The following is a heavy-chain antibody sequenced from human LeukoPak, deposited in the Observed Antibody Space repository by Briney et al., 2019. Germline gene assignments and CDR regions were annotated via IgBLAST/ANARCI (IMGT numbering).Heavy chain of an antibody. J-gene: IGHJ5*02. Sequence: RTGRSLRLSCAASGFIFSSYWMHWVRHAPGMGLVWVSRINSDGSSTSYADSVKGRFTISRDNAKNTLYLQMNSLRAEDTAVYYCARDRRGYCSSTSCFPARANWFDPWGQGTLVTVSS. CDR2: INSDGSST. V-gene: IGHV3-74*01. CDR3: ARDRRGYCSSTSCFPARANWFDP. CDR1: GFIFSSYW. D-gene: IGHD2-2*01.